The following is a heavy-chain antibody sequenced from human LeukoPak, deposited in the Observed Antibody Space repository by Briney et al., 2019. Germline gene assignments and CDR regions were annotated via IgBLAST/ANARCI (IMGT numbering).Heavy chain of an antibody. CDR1: GGSISSSSYY. J-gene: IGHJ5*02. CDR3: AREIAAAGTANWFDP. V-gene: IGHV4-39*07. CDR2: IYYSGST. Sequence: SETLSLTCTVSGGSISSSSYYWGWIRQPPGKGLEWIGSIYYSGSTYYNPSLKSRVTISVDTSKNQFSLKLSSVTAADTAVYYCAREIAAAGTANWFDPWGQGTLVTVSS. D-gene: IGHD6-13*01.